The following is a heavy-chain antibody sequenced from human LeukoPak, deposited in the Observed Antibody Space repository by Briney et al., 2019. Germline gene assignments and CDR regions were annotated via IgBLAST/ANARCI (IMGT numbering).Heavy chain of an antibody. CDR3: ARAGLRFLEWLI. CDR2: IYYSGST. J-gene: IGHJ4*02. D-gene: IGHD3-3*01. Sequence: PSETLSLTCTVSGGSISSYYWSWIRQPPGKGLEWIGYIYYSGSTYYNPSLKSRVTISVDTSKNQFSLKLSSVTAADTAVYYCARAGLRFLEWLIWGQGTLVTVSS. CDR1: GGSISSYY. V-gene: IGHV4-59*08.